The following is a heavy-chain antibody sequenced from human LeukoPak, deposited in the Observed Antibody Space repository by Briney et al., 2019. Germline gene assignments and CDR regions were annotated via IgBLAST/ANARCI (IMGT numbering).Heavy chain of an antibody. Sequence: PGGSLRLSCAASGFTFSSYGMHWVRQAPGKGLEWVAVIWYDGSNKYYADSVKGRFTISRDNSKNTLYLQMNSLRAEDTALYYCAKEGGYSSSSVDYWGQGTLVTVSS. J-gene: IGHJ4*02. CDR1: GFTFSSYG. D-gene: IGHD6-6*01. CDR3: AKEGGYSSSSVDY. CDR2: IWYDGSNK. V-gene: IGHV3-33*06.